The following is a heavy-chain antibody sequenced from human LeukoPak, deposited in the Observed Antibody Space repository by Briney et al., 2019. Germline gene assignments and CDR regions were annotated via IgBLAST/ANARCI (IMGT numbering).Heavy chain of an antibody. J-gene: IGHJ2*01. CDR1: GFTFSSYS. CDR3: AREGRDGYNFYWYFDL. CDR2: ISSSSSYI. Sequence: GGSLRLSCAASGFTFSSYSMNWVRQAPGKGLEWVSSISSSSSYIYYADSVKGRFTISRDNAKNSLSLQMNSLRAEDTAVYYCAREGRDGYNFYWYFDLWGRGTLVTVSS. V-gene: IGHV3-21*01. D-gene: IGHD5-24*01.